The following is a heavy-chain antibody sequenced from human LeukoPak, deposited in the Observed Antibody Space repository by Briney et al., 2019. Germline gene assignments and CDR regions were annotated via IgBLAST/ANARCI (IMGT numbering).Heavy chain of an antibody. V-gene: IGHV3-48*03. CDR3: ASNYFGSGSMKGDFYYMDV. CDR1: GFTFSSYE. J-gene: IGHJ6*03. CDR2: ISSSGSTI. D-gene: IGHD3-10*01. Sequence: PGGSLRLSCAASGFTFSSYEMNWVRQAPGKGLEWVSYISSSGSTIYYADSVKGRFTISRDNAQNSLYLQMNSLRAEDAGVYYCASNYFGSGSMKGDFYYMDVWGKGTTVTISS.